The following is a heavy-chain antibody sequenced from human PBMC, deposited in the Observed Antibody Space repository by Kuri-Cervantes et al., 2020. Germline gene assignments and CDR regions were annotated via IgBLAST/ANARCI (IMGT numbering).Heavy chain of an antibody. CDR2: IYHSGST. Sequence: SCAVSGGSISSSNWWSWVRQPPGKGLEWIGEIYHSGSTNYNPSLKSRVTISVDKSKNQFSLKLSSVTAADTAVYYCATLPPNYDFWSGDAFDIWGQGTMVTVSS. D-gene: IGHD3-3*01. CDR3: ATLPPNYDFWSGDAFDI. J-gene: IGHJ3*02. CDR1: GGSISSSNW. V-gene: IGHV4-4*02.